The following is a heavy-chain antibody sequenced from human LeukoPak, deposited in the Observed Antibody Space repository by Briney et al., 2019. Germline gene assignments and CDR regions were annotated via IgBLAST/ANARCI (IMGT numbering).Heavy chain of an antibody. D-gene: IGHD3-16*01. Sequence: SQTLSLTCLVSGDSLSSDTSSWTWIRQSPGKGLEWIGEIDNNGITNYNPSLKSRVTMSVDTTRKRFSLRLTSESAADTGVYYCARGDGGAKAFYFDYWGQGSLVTVSS. CDR1: GDSLSSDTSS. J-gene: IGHJ4*02. V-gene: IGHV4-30-4*08. CDR2: IDNNGIT. CDR3: ARGDGGAKAFYFDY.